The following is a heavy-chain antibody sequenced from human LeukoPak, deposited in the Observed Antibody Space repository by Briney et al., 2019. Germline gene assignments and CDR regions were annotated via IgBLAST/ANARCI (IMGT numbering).Heavy chain of an antibody. D-gene: IGHD1-26*01. V-gene: IGHV3-15*01. CDR1: GFTFSNAW. CDR3: TTLPYSGSMEYFQH. CDR2: IKSKPDGGTT. Sequence: GGSLRLSCAASGFTFSNAWMSWVRQAPGKGLEWVGRIKSKPDGGTTDYAAPVKGRFTISRDDSKNTLYLQMNSLKTEDTAVYYCTTLPYSGSMEYFQHWGQGTLVTVSS. J-gene: IGHJ1*01.